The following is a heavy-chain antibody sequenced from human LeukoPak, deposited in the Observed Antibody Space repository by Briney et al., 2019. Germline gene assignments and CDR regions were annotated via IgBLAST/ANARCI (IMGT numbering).Heavy chain of an antibody. CDR2: IIYSASS. D-gene: IGHD6-25*01. Sequence: PSETLSLTCTVSGGSISRYYWSWIRQPPGKGLEWLGNIIYSASSNYNPSLMSRVTISVETSKNQYSLRLNSVTAADTAVYYCARPYSSGWRGAFDIWGQGTMATVSS. V-gene: IGHV4-59*01. CDR3: ARPYSSGWRGAFDI. J-gene: IGHJ3*02. CDR1: GGSISRYY.